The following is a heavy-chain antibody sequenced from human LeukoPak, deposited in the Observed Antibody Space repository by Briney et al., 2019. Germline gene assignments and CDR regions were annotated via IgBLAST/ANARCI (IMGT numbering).Heavy chain of an antibody. CDR1: GFTVSTNY. J-gene: IGHJ1*01. Sequence: GGSLRLSCAASGFTVSTNYMSWVRQTPGKGLEWVSGFYPGGSIYYADSVKGRFTISRDNSRNTLSLPLNSLRPEDTSVYYCARGDYGTFRHWGQGTLVTVSS. V-gene: IGHV3-66*01. CDR3: ARGDYGTFRH. D-gene: IGHD4-17*01. CDR2: FYPGGSI.